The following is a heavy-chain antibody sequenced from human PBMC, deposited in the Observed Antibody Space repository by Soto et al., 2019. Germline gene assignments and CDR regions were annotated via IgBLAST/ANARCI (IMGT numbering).Heavy chain of an antibody. Sequence: SETLSLTCTVSGGSISSYYWSWIRQPPGNGLEWIGYIYYSGSTNYNPSLKSRVTISVDTSKNQFSLKLSSVTAADTAVYYCARYSGYDLYYFDYWGQGTLVTVSS. CDR3: ARYSGYDLYYFDY. V-gene: IGHV4-59*01. J-gene: IGHJ4*02. CDR2: IYYSGST. CDR1: GGSISSYY. D-gene: IGHD5-12*01.